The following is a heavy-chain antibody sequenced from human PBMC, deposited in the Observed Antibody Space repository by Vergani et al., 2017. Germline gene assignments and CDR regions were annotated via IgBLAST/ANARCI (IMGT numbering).Heavy chain of an antibody. J-gene: IGHJ4*02. V-gene: IGHV3-33*01. D-gene: IGHD2-15*01. CDR1: GFTFSSYG. CDR3: ARGYCSGGSCYSYFDY. CDR2: IWYDGSNK. Sequence: QVQLVESGGGVVQPGRSLRLSCAASGFTFSSYGMHWVRQAPGKGLEWVAVIWYDGSNKYYADSVKGRFTISRDNSKNTLYLQMNSLRAEDTAVYYCARGYCSGGSCYSYFDYWGQGTLVTVSS.